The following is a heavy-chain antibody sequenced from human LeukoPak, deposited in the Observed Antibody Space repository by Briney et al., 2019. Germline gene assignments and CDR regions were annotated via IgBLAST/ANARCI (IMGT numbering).Heavy chain of an antibody. CDR3: ARHASGYYDSSGYCY. V-gene: IGHV4-39*01. Sequence: SETLSLTCTVSGGSISSSSYSWGWIRQPPGKGLEWIGSIYYSGSTYYNPSLKSRVTISVDTSKNQFSLKLSSVTAADTAVYYCARHASGYYDSSGYCYWGQGTLVTVSS. J-gene: IGHJ4*02. CDR1: GGSISSSSYS. D-gene: IGHD3-22*01. CDR2: IYYSGST.